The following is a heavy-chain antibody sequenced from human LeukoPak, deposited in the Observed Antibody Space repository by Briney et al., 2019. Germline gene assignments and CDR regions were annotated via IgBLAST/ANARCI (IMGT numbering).Heavy chain of an antibody. J-gene: IGHJ4*02. CDR3: ARDSGASY. V-gene: IGHV1-2*02. Sequence: GASVKVSCKASGYTFTGYYMHWVRQAPGQGLEWMGWINPDSGGTNYAQKFQGRVTMTRDTSISIAYMELSGLRFDDTAVYYCARDSGASYWGQGTLVTVSS. CDR1: GYTFTGYY. CDR2: INPDSGGT. D-gene: IGHD4-17*01.